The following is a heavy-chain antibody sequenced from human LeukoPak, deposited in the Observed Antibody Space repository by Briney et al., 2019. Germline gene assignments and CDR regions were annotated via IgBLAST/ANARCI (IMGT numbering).Heavy chain of an antibody. CDR2: INPNSGGT. D-gene: IGHD1-1*01. V-gene: IGHV1-2*02. CDR1: GYTFTGYY. CDR3: ARDWNRVNWFDP. Sequence: ASVKVSCKASGYTFTGYYMHWVRQAPGQGLEWMGWINPNSGGTNYAQKFQGRVTMTRDTPISTAYMELSRLRSDDTAVYYCARDWNRVNWFDPWGQGTLVTVSS. J-gene: IGHJ5*02.